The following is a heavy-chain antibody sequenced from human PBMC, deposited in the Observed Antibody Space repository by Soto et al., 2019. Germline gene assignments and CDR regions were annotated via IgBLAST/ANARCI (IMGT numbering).Heavy chain of an antibody. CDR3: TAGRSVDY. Sequence: EVQLVESGGALVQPGGSLKLSCEVSGLTFNGSAMHWVRQASGQGLEWVGRIRSRTYNYVTAYGESVKGRFTISRDDLKNMVYLQMNSLKIDDTAVYYCTAGRSVDYWGQGTLVTVSS. J-gene: IGHJ4*02. V-gene: IGHV3-73*02. CDR2: IRSRTYNYVT. CDR1: GLTFNGSA. D-gene: IGHD1-26*01.